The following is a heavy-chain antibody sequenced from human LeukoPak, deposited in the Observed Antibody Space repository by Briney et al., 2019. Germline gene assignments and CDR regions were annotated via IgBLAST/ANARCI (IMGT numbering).Heavy chain of an antibody. Sequence: GGSLRLSCAASGFTVSSNYMNWVRQAPGKGLEWVSVINSGGNAYYADSVKGRFTISRDNSKNMLYLQMNSLRAEDTVVYYCARSQGGTMSLRHFDLWGRGTLVTVSS. CDR1: GFTVSSNY. D-gene: IGHD3-22*01. J-gene: IGHJ2*01. CDR2: INSGGNA. V-gene: IGHV3-53*01. CDR3: ARSQGGTMSLRHFDL.